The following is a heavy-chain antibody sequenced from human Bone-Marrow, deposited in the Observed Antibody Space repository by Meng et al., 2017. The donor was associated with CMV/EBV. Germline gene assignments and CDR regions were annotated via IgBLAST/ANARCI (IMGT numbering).Heavy chain of an antibody. Sequence: QVQLQQWGAGLLKPPETLSLTCAVYGGSFSGYYWSWIRQPPGKGLEWIGEIKHSGDTNYNPSLKSRVTISLDMSKNQFSLNLKSVTAADTAVYFCARDEEGILGHWGQGTLVTVSS. J-gene: IGHJ4*02. D-gene: IGHD3-16*01. CDR2: IKHSGDT. CDR3: ARDEEGILGH. V-gene: IGHV4-34*01. CDR1: GGSFSGYY.